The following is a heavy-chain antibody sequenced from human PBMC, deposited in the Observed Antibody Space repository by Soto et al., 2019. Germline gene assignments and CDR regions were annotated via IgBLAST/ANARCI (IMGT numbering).Heavy chain of an antibody. CDR2: ISAYNGNT. Sequence: QVQLVQSGAEVKKPGASVKVSCKASGYTFSGYVMGWVRQAPGQGLEWMGWISAYNGNTDYAHKFQGRVTMTTDTFTSTAYMELRSLTSDYTAVYYCARTFVDYGDYAWSLRYWGQGNLVTVSS. V-gene: IGHV1-18*01. CDR1: GYTFSGYV. CDR3: ARTFVDYGDYAWSLRY. J-gene: IGHJ4*02. D-gene: IGHD4-17*01.